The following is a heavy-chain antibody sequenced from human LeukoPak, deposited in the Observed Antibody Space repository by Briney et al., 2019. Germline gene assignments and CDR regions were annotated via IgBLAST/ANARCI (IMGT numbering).Heavy chain of an antibody. D-gene: IGHD3-3*01. J-gene: IGHJ3*02. CDR1: GYTFTGYY. V-gene: IGHV1-2*02. CDR3: ARHGRFYDAFDI. CDR2: INPNSGGT. Sequence: ASVKVSCKASGYTFTGYYMHWARQAPGHGLEWMGWINPNSGGTNYAQKFQGRVTMTRDTSISTAYMDLSRLRSDDTAVYYCARHGRFYDAFDIWGQGTMVTVSS.